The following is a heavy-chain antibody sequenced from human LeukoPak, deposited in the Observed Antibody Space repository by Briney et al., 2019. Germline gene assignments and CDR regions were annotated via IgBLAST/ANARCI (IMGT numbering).Heavy chain of an antibody. CDR2: ISYDGSNK. CDR3: ARDLDPYCYDSSGYYDSQFDY. V-gene: IGHV3-30-3*01. D-gene: IGHD3-22*01. CDR1: GFTFSSYA. Sequence: GGSLRLSCAASGFTFSSYAMHWVRQAPGKGLEWVAVISYDGSNKYYADSVKGRFTISRDNSKNTLYLQMNSLRAEDTAVYYCARDLDPYCYDSSGYYDSQFDYWGQGTLVTVSS. J-gene: IGHJ4*02.